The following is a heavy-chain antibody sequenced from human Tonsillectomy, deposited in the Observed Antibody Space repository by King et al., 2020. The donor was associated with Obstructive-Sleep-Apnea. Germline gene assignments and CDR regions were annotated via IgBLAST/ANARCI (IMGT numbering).Heavy chain of an antibody. D-gene: IGHD1-26*01. CDR1: GGSFSRYY. CDR3: ARGGGSPPFDY. V-gene: IGHV4-59*01. CDR2: IDDSGST. J-gene: IGHJ4*02. Sequence: QLQESGPGLVKPSETLSLTCTVSGGSFSRYYWGWIRQPPGKGLEGSGYIDDSGSTNYNPSLKSRVTISVDTSKTQFSLRQSSVSAADTAVFYCARGGGSPPFDYWGQGTLVTVSS.